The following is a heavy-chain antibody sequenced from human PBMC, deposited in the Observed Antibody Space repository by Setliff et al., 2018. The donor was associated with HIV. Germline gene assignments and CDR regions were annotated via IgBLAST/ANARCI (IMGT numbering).Heavy chain of an antibody. V-gene: IGHV4-4*09. Sequence: SETLSLTCTVSGGSISTYYWSWIRQPPGKGLEWIGYIHTSGSTNYNPSLKTRVTISIDTSKKQVSLKLSSVTAADTAVYYCARHANYDFWSGYWGYYFDYWGQGTLVTVSS. J-gene: IGHJ4*02. CDR1: GGSISTYY. CDR3: ARHANYDFWSGYWGYYFDY. D-gene: IGHD3-3*01. CDR2: IHTSGST.